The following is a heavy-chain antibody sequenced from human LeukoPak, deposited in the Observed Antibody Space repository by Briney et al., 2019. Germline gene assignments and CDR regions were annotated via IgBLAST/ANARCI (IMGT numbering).Heavy chain of an antibody. J-gene: IGHJ4*02. CDR1: GVSISSDY. CDR2: IYTTGYT. D-gene: IGHD7-27*01. Sequence: SETLSLTCTVSGVSISSDYWLWTRQPAGKGLEWIGLIYTTGYTNSNPSLKSRVTMSVDTSKNQISLKVASVTVADTAVYYCASPLGYWGQGMLVTVSS. V-gene: IGHV4-4*07. CDR3: ASPLGY.